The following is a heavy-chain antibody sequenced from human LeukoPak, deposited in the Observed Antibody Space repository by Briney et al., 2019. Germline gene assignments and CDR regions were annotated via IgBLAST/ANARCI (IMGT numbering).Heavy chain of an antibody. D-gene: IGHD3-22*01. CDR1: GFNLSSYS. CDR3: ARDLGNYAY. CDR2: ISSSSSTI. J-gene: IGHJ4*02. V-gene: IGHV3-48*04. Sequence: GGSLTLSRAASGFNLSSYSMNWVRQAPAKGLDWVSYISSSSSTIYNAHSVKGRFTISRDNAKNSLYLQMNSLRVEDTAVYYCARDLGNYAYWGQGTPVTVSS.